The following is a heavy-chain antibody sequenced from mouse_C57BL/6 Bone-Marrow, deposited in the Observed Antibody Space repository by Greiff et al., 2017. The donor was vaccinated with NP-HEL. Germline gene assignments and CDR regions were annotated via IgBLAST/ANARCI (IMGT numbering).Heavy chain of an antibody. D-gene: IGHD2-4*01. CDR2: ISSGSSTI. CDR1: GFTFSDYG. CDR3: ASPYDYDGWFAY. V-gene: IGHV5-17*01. Sequence: EVHLVESGGGLVKPGGSLKLSCAASGFTFSDYGMHWVRQAPEKGLEWVAYISSGSSTIYYADTVKGRFTISRDNAKNTLFLQMTSLRSEDTAMYYCASPYDYDGWFAYWGQGTLVTVSA. J-gene: IGHJ3*01.